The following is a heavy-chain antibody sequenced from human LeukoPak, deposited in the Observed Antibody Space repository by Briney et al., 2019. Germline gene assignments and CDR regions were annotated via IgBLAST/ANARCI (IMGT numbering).Heavy chain of an antibody. Sequence: SESLSLTCTVSGGSISSSSYYWGWIRQPPGKGLEWIASMYHSGNTYYNPSLKSRVTVSVDTSKNQFSLKLNSVTAADTAVYYCATQQCSGGSCYSRAIWFDPWGQGTLVTVSS. D-gene: IGHD2-15*01. CDR1: GGSISSSSYY. J-gene: IGHJ5*02. CDR3: ATQQCSGGSCYSRAIWFDP. CDR2: MYHSGNT. V-gene: IGHV4-39*01.